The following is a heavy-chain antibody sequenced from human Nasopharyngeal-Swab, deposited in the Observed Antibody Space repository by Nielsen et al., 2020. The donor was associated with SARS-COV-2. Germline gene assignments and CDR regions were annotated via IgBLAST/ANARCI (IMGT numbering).Heavy chain of an antibody. J-gene: IGHJ4*02. D-gene: IGHD6-19*01. CDR3: ARQSAGWYPAFDY. CDR2: IYYSGST. Sequence: SETPSLPPTVSRGSLRSSSYYWGWVRPPPGKGLEGVGGIYYSGSTSYNPSLKSRVTISVDTSKNQFSLKLTSVTAADTAVYYCARQSAGWYPAFDYWGQGTLVTVSS. CDR1: RGSLRSSSYY. V-gene: IGHV4-39*01.